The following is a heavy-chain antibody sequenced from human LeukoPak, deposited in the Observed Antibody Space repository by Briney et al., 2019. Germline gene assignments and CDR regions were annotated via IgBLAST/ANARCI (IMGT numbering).Heavy chain of an antibody. V-gene: IGHV3-23*01. CDR2: ISGSGGST. CDR3: AKDPRDKYYYGSGSYDY. Sequence: PGGSLRLSCAASGFTFSSYAMGWVRQAPGKGLEWVSAISGSGGSTYYADSVKGRFTISRDNSKNTLYLQMNSLRAEDTAVYYCAKDPRDKYYYGSGSYDYWGQGTLVTVSS. CDR1: GFTFSSYA. D-gene: IGHD3-10*01. J-gene: IGHJ4*02.